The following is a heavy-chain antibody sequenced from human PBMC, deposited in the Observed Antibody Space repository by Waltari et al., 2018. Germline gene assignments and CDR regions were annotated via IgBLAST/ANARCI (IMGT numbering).Heavy chain of an antibody. Sequence: QLQLQESGPGLVKPSETLSLTCTVFGDSISSATSYWGWLRQPPGKGLEWIGSFYYSGSTFYNPSLKSRVTIFVDTSKNHFSLTLTSVTAADTAVYYCACPGTAAAGLYYYMDVWGKGTTVTVSS. D-gene: IGHD6-13*01. J-gene: IGHJ6*03. CDR2: FYYSGST. V-gene: IGHV4-39*02. CDR3: ACPGTAAAGLYYYMDV. CDR1: GDSISSATSY.